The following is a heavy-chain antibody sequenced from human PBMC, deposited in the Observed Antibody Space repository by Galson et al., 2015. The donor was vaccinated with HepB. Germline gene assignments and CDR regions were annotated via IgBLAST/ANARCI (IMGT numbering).Heavy chain of an antibody. Sequence: SVKVSCKASAYIFTNYRMNWVRQAPGQGLEWLGWINTNTGNPSYAQGFTGRFVFFLDTSVSTAYVQISSLKTEDTAVYYCARDDSGSYRYGMDVWGQGTTVTVS. CDR3: ARDDSGSYRYGMDV. CDR2: INTNTGNP. D-gene: IGHD1-26*01. J-gene: IGHJ6*02. CDR1: AYIFTNYR. V-gene: IGHV7-4-1*02.